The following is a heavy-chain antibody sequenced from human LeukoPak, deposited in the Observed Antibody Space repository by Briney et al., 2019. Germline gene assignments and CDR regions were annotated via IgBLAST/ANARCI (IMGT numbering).Heavy chain of an antibody. CDR3: AKPYGRANYYYYGLDV. J-gene: IGHJ6*02. D-gene: IGHD3-10*01. V-gene: IGHV3-30*18. Sequence: GGSLRLSCAASGLTFSSYSMNWVRQVPGKGLEWVAVISYDGFNKYYADSVKGRFTISRDNSKNTLYLQMNSLRAEDTAVYYCAKPYGRANYYYYGLDVWGQGTTVTVSS. CDR2: ISYDGFNK. CDR1: GLTFSSYS.